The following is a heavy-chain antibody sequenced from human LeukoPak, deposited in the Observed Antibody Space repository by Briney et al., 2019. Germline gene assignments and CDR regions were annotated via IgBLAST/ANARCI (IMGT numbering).Heavy chain of an antibody. D-gene: IGHD5-18*01. Sequence: PSETLSLTCTVSGGSVSTGTYFWSWIRQPPGKGLEWIGEIFYSGSTNYNPSLKSRVTISVDTSKNQFSLKLSSVTAADTAVYYCAKMDPLGYPDYWGQGTLVTVSS. V-gene: IGHV4-61*01. J-gene: IGHJ4*02. CDR2: IFYSGST. CDR1: GGSVSTGTYF. CDR3: AKMDPLGYPDY.